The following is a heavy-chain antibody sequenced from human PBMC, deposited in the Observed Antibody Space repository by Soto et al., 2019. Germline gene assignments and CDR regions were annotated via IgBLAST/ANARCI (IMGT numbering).Heavy chain of an antibody. J-gene: IGHJ6*02. CDR1: GYTFTNYG. CDR3: AREGQAPYYYYGMDV. Sequence: QVQLVQSGAEVKKPGASVTVSCKASGYTFTNYGFSWVRQAPGQGLEWMGWISGYNGNTKYAEKFQNRVTMTTDTLTNTAHMELRSLRSDDTAVYYCAREGQAPYYYYGMDVWGQGTAVTVSS. V-gene: IGHV1-18*01. CDR2: ISGYNGNT.